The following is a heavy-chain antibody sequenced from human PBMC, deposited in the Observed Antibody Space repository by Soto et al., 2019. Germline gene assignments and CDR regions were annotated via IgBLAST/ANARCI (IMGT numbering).Heavy chain of an antibody. CDR2: ISFDGDK. Sequence: QVKLVESGGGVVQPGTSLRLSCTASGFDFSNSGIQWVRQTPGKELEWVALISFDGDKYYVDSVKGRFTISRDNPTNTVYLQMNRLRPEDTGVYYCARDYARGWCQFWGQGTLVTVSS. J-gene: IGHJ4*02. V-gene: IGHV3-30*03. D-gene: IGHD2-8*02. CDR1: GFDFSNSG. CDR3: ARDYARGWCQF.